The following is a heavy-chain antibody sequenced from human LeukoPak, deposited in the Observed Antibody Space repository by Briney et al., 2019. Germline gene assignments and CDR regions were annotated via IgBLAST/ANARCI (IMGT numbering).Heavy chain of an antibody. Sequence: GGSLRLSCAASGFTFSSYAMHWVRQAPGKWLEWVAVIWYDGSNKYYADSVKGRFTISRDNSKNTLYLQMNSLRAEDTAVYYCARAELLWFGELLSPLHYWGQGTLVTVSS. CDR3: ARAELLWFGELLSPLHY. J-gene: IGHJ4*02. CDR1: GFTFSSYA. V-gene: IGHV3-33*08. D-gene: IGHD3-10*01. CDR2: IWYDGSNK.